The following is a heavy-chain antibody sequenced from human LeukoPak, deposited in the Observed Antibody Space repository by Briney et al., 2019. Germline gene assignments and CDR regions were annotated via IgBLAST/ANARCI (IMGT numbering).Heavy chain of an antibody. Sequence: ASVKVSCKASGYTFTGYYMHWVRQAPGQGPEWMGWINPNSGGTNYAQKFQGRVTMTRDTSISTAYMELSRLRSDDTAVYYCARGGAARLHYYYYMDVWGKGTTVTVSS. CDR1: GYTFTGYY. D-gene: IGHD6-6*01. V-gene: IGHV1-2*02. CDR3: ARGGAARLHYYYYMDV. CDR2: INPNSGGT. J-gene: IGHJ6*03.